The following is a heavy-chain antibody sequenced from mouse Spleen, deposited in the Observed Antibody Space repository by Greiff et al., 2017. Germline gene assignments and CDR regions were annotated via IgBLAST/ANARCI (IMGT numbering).Heavy chain of an antibody. CDR2: ISSGSSTI. CDR3: ARGNYYAMDY. J-gene: IGHJ4*01. Sequence: EVQLVESGGGLVKLGGSLKLSCAASGFTFSDYGMHWVRQAPEKGLEWVAYISSGSSTIYYADTVKGRFTISRDNAKNTLFLQMTSLRSEDTAMYYCARGNYYAMDYWGQGTSVTVSS. CDR1: GFTFSDYG. V-gene: IGHV5-17*01.